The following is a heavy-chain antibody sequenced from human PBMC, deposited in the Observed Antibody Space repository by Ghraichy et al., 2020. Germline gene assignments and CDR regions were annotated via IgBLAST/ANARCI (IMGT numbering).Heavy chain of an antibody. D-gene: IGHD7-27*01. CDR1: GYTFTSYG. V-gene: IGHV1-18*01. CDR2: ISAYNGNT. Sequence: ASVKVSCKASGYTFTSYGISWVRQAPGQGLEWMGWISAYNGNTNYAQKLQGRVTMTTDTSTSTAYMELRSLRSDDTAVYYCARDPGPLDPGAFDIWGQGTMVTVSS. CDR3: ARDPGPLDPGAFDI. J-gene: IGHJ3*02.